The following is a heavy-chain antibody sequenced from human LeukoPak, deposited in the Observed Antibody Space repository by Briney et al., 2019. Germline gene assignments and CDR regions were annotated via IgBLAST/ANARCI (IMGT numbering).Heavy chain of an antibody. V-gene: IGHV1-69*05. Sequence: SVKVSCKASGGTFSSYAISWVRQAPGQGLEWMGGIIPIFGTANYAQKFQGRVTITTDESTSTAYMELSSLRSEDTAVYYCARYYYDSSGYFEDYFDYWGQGTLVTVSS. CDR3: ARYYYDSSGYFEDYFDY. CDR1: GGTFSSYA. D-gene: IGHD3-22*01. J-gene: IGHJ4*02. CDR2: IIPIFGTA.